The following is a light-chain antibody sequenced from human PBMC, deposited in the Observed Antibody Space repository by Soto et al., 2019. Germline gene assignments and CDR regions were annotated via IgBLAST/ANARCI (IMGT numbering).Light chain of an antibody. CDR1: QSVTDNY. V-gene: IGKV3-20*01. J-gene: IGKJ5*01. CDR3: QQYGSSPLVT. CDR2: DAS. Sequence: EIVLTQSPGTLSLSPVERATLSFRASQSVTDNYLAWYQQKPGQAPRLLIYDASTRATGIPDRFSGSGSGTDFTLTISRLEPEDFAVYYCQQYGSSPLVTFGQGTRLEIK.